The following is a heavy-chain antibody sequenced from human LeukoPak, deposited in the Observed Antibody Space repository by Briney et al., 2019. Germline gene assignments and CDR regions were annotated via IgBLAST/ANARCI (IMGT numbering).Heavy chain of an antibody. CDR3: ARDPEYSSSSGAFDI. J-gene: IGHJ3*02. Sequence: ASVKVSCKASGYTFTSYGISWVRQAPGQGLEWMGWISAYNGNTNYAQKLQGRVTMTTDTSTSTAYMELRSLRSDDTAVYYCARDPEYSSSSGAFDIWGQGTMVTVSS. D-gene: IGHD6-6*01. CDR2: ISAYNGNT. CDR1: GYTFTSYG. V-gene: IGHV1-18*01.